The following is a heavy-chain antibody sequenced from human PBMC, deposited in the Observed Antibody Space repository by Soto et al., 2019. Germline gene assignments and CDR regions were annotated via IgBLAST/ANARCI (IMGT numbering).Heavy chain of an antibody. Sequence: SETLSLTCSVSGAALNSGNYYWSWIRQVPGKGLEWIGHIYVTGAVDYTPSLRDRITISQDTSERQFSLNLRLVTAADTDVYYCARLRIATNNYKWFDPWGQGTLVTVSS. D-gene: IGHD2-21*01. CDR2: IYVTGAV. V-gene: IGHV4-31*03. CDR1: GAALNSGNYY. J-gene: IGHJ5*02. CDR3: ARLRIATNNYKWFDP.